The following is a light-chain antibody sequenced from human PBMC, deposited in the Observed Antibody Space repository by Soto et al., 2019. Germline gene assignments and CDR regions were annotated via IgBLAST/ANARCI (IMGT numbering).Light chain of an antibody. CDR3: QQYGSSPPYT. V-gene: IGKV3-20*01. CDR2: GSS. Sequence: EVVLTQSPGTLYWSTGGRATLSCRASQSVSNNYFAWYQQKPGQAPRHLIFGSSDRATGIPDRFSGSGSGTDFTLTISRLEPEDFAVYYCQQYGSSPPYTFGQGTKLEIK. J-gene: IGKJ2*01. CDR1: QSVSNNY.